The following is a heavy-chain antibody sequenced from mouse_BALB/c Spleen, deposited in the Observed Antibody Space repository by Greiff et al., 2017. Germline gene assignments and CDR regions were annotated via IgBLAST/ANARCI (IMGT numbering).Heavy chain of an antibody. V-gene: IGHV2-6-7*01. J-gene: IGHJ4*01. CDR3: ARATSYDYYAMDY. CDR1: GFSLTGYG. D-gene: IGHD2-10*02. CDR2: IWGDGST. Sequence: QVQLKESGPGLVAPSQSLSITCTVSGFSLTGYGVNWVRQPPGKGLEWLGMIWGDGSTDYNSALKSRLSISKDNSKSQVFLKMNSLQTDDTARYYCARATSYDYYAMDYWGQGTSVTVSS.